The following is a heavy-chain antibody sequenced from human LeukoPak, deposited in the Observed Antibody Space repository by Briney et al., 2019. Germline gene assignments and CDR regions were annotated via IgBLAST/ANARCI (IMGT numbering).Heavy chain of an antibody. J-gene: IGHJ4*02. CDR3: AKDRIPLLMGTGFDY. CDR2: ISYDGSNK. D-gene: IGHD3-10*01. CDR1: GFTFSSYG. V-gene: IGHV3-30*18. Sequence: GSLRLSCAASGFTFSSYGMHWVRQAPGKGLEWVAVISYDGSNKYYADSVKGRFTISRDNSKNTLYLQMNSLRAEDTAVYYCAKDRIPLLMGTGFDYWGQGTLVTVSS.